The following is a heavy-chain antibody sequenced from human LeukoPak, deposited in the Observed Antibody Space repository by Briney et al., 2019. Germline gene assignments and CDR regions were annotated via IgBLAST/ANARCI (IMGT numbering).Heavy chain of an antibody. CDR2: IYISGST. J-gene: IGHJ4*02. CDR3: ARAGEAATHFDS. D-gene: IGHD2-15*01. CDR1: GGSIRSYY. V-gene: IGHV4-4*07. Sequence: SETLSLTCTVSGGSIRSYYWSWIRQPAGKGLEWIGRIYISGSTNYNPSLKSRVTMSVDTSKNQFSLKLSSVTAADTAVYYCARAGEAATHFDSWGQGTLVTVSS.